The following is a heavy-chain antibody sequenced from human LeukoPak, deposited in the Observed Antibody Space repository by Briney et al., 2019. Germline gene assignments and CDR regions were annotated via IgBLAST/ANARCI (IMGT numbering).Heavy chain of an antibody. J-gene: IGHJ4*02. Sequence: SSETLSLTCTVSSGSISGYYWSWIRQPPGKGLEWIGNIYYSGSTYYNPSLKSRVTMSLVTSKNQFSLNLTSVTAADTAVYYCARSPFGSSWYGFHYWGQGTLVPSPQ. D-gene: IGHD2-15*01. CDR2: IYYSGST. CDR1: SGSISGYY. V-gene: IGHV4-59*04. CDR3: ARSPFGSSWYGFHY.